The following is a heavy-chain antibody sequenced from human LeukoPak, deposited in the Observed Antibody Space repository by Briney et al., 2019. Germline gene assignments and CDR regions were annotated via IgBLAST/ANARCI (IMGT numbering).Heavy chain of an antibody. CDR3: TKVVYCTSSSCPKYFQP. V-gene: IGHV1-69*13. CDR1: GGTFSSYA. D-gene: IGHD2-2*01. CDR2: VIPRSSTP. J-gene: IGHJ1*01. Sequence: SVKVSCKASGGTFSSYAISWVRQAPGQGLEWMGGVIPRSSTPNYAQKYQGRVTITADESTSTAYMELSSLTSEDTAVYYCTKVVYCTSSSCPKYFQPWGQGTLVTVSS.